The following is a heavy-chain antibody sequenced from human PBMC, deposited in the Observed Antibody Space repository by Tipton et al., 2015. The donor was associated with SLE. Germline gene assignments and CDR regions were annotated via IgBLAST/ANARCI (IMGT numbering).Heavy chain of an antibody. CDR3: ARDGYDTSGLKAFNI. D-gene: IGHD3-22*01. V-gene: IGHV4-38-2*02. CDR1: GYSISSGYY. J-gene: IGHJ3*02. Sequence: TLSLTCAVSGYSISSGYYWGWIRQPPGKGLEWIGSMYHSGNTYYSPSLKSRVTLSVDTSKNQFSLKLTSVTAADTAVYYCARDGYDTSGLKAFNIWGQGTMVTVSS. CDR2: MYHSGNT.